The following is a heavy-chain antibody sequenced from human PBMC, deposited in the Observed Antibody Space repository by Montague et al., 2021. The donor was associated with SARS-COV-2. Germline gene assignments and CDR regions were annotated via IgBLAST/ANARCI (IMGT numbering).Heavy chain of an antibody. D-gene: IGHD5-12*01. CDR1: GGSISSSNYY. CDR2: IYDSGST. V-gene: IGHV4-39*02. Sequence: SETLSLTCTVSGGSISSSNYYWDWTRQPPGKGLEWIGSIYDSGSTYYNPSLKSRVTISVDTSKNHFSLKLSCVTAADTAVYYCARRGRKLLPVATTIGGFDIWGQGTMVTVSS. CDR3: ARRGRKLLPVATTIGGFDI. J-gene: IGHJ3*02.